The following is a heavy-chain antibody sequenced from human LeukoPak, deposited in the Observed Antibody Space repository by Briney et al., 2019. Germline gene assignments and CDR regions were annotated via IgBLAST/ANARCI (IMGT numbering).Heavy chain of an antibody. CDR3: APSEEKQQLDP. J-gene: IGHJ5*02. D-gene: IGHD6-13*01. Sequence: GGSLSLSCAASGFTFSSYGMHWVRQAPGQGLEWVALIRYDGGKEYYADSVKGRFTISRDNSKNTLYLQMNSLRAEDTAVYYCAPSEEKQQLDPWGQGTLVTVSS. CDR1: GFTFSSYG. V-gene: IGHV3-30*02. CDR2: IRYDGGKE.